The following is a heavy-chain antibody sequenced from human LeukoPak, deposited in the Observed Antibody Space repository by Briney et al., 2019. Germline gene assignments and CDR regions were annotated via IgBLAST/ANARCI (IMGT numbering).Heavy chain of an antibody. J-gene: IGHJ4*02. D-gene: IGHD5-18*01. CDR1: GGSFSGYY. CDR3: ARDRQLHFDY. V-gene: IGHV4-34*01. CDR2: INHSGST. Sequence: SETLSLTCAVYGGSFSGYYWSWIRQPPGKGLEWIGEINHSGSTNYNPSLKSRVTISVDTSKNQFSLKLSSVTAADTAVYYCARDRQLHFDYWGQGTLVTVSS.